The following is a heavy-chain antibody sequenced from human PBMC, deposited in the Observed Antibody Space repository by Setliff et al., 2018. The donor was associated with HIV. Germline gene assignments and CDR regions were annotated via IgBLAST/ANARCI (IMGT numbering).Heavy chain of an antibody. CDR1: GGSFSGYY. D-gene: IGHD5-12*01. Sequence: SETLSLTCAVYGGSFSGYYWSWIRQPPGKGLEWIGEINHSGSTNYNPSLKSRVTISVDTSKNQFSLKLSSVTAADTAVYYCARGYASGYDAYGYWGQGTLVTVSS. J-gene: IGHJ4*02. CDR2: INHSGST. CDR3: ARGYASGYDAYGY. V-gene: IGHV4-34*01.